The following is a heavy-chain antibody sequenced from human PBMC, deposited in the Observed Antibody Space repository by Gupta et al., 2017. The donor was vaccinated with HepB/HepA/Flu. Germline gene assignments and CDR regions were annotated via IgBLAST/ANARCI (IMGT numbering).Heavy chain of an antibody. Sequence: EVQLVESGGGLVQPGGSLRLSCAASGFTFSSHWMSWVRQAPGKGLEWVAKMKQDGSQKYYVDSVKGRFTISRDNAKNSLYLQMNSLRAEDTAVYYCARLVYCGDECFFSLFDYWGQGTLVTVSS. CDR2: MKQDGSQK. CDR3: ARLVYCGDECFFSLFDY. J-gene: IGHJ4*02. CDR1: GFTFSSHW. V-gene: IGHV3-7*01. D-gene: IGHD2-21*01.